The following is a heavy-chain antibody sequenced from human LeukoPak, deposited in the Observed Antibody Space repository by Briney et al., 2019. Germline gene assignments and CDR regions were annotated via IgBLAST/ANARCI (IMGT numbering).Heavy chain of an antibody. Sequence: GGSLRISCAAPGFAFSSNWMHWVRQTPGKGLVWVSRINSGGSGTSYADSVEGRFTISRDNAKNTLYLQMNSLRAEDTAVYYCATSLGPLTEYWGQGTLVTVSS. J-gene: IGHJ4*02. D-gene: IGHD7-27*01. V-gene: IGHV3-74*01. CDR2: INSGGSGT. CDR3: ATSLGPLTEY. CDR1: GFAFSSNW.